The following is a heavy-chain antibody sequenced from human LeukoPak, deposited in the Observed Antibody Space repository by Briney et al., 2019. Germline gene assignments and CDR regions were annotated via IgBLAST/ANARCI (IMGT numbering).Heavy chain of an antibody. V-gene: IGHV1-69*02. CDR3: AGHSSRGHYYDFDF. Sequence: ASVKVSCKAPGDTLITHYISWVRQAPGQGLEWVGRIVPVIGVATYAQSLQGRVIITADRSTNTAYMELTSLTFEDSAVYFCAGHSSRGHYYDFDFWGQGSLVTVSS. CDR2: IVPVIGVA. D-gene: IGHD3-22*01. J-gene: IGHJ4*02. CDR1: GDTLITHY.